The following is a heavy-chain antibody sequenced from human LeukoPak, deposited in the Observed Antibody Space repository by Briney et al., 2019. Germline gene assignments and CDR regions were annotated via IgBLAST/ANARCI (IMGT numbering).Heavy chain of an antibody. V-gene: IGHV3-48*03. CDR1: GFTFSSYA. J-gene: IGHJ4*02. Sequence: GGSLRLSCAASGFTFSSYAMSWVRQAPGKGLEWVSYISTGGDTIYYADSVKGRFTISRDNAKNSLYLQMNSLRAEDTAVYYCATGTVGSYDYFDYWGQGTLVTVSS. CDR3: ATGTVGSYDYFDY. D-gene: IGHD1-26*01. CDR2: ISTGGDTI.